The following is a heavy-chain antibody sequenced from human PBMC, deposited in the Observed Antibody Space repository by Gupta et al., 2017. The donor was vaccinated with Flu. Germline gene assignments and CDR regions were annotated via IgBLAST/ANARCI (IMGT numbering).Heavy chain of an antibody. J-gene: IGHJ4*02. V-gene: IGHV3-23*01. Sequence: FSNYAMSWVRQAPGKGREWVSGISGSGSRTYYADAVKGRFTISRDNSENTLYLQMSGLRAEDTAVYHCAKHTAVLGGYSDYWGQGTLATVSS. CDR2: ISGSGSRT. CDR3: AKHTAVLGGYSDY. CDR1: FSNYA. D-gene: IGHD5-18*01.